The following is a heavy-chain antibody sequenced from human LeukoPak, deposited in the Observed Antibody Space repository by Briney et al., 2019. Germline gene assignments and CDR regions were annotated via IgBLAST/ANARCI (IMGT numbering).Heavy chain of an antibody. D-gene: IGHD3-22*01. J-gene: IGHJ4*02. V-gene: IGHV4-59*01. Sequence: SETLSLTCTVSVGSITTYYWSCIRQPPGKGLEWIGFIYYNGITNYNPSLKSRVNISVDPSKNQVSLKLSCATAADTAVYYCARVAHFDSSGYSPWGQGTLVTVSS. CDR3: ARVAHFDSSGYSP. CDR2: IYYNGIT. CDR1: VGSITTYY.